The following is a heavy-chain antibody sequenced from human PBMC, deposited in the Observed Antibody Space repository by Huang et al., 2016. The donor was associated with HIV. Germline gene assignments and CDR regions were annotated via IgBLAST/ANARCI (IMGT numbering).Heavy chain of an antibody. J-gene: IGHJ3*02. D-gene: IGHD2-2*01. CDR2: IYPGDSDP. CDR3: ARQGVGDFVVEPTGLGAFDI. Sequence: EVQLVQSGAVVKKPGESLKISCKGSGYTFNGYWIGWVRQMPGKGLEWVGIIYPGDSDPTYSPSLQGQVTISADKSISTAYLQWSGLKASDTAMYYCARQGVGDFVVEPTGLGAFDIWGQGTMVTVSS. V-gene: IGHV5-51*01. CDR1: GYTFNGYW.